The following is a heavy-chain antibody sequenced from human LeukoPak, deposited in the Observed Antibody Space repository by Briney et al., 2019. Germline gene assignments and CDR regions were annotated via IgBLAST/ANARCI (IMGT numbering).Heavy chain of an antibody. CDR1: GFTFSSYW. CDR3: ARPLLWFGELGFDP. Sequence: GGSLRLSCAASGFTFSSYWMHWVRQAPGKGLVWVSRINSDGSSTSYADSVKGRFTISRDNAKNSLYLQMNSLRAEDTAVYYCARPLLWFGELGFDPWGQGTLVTVSS. CDR2: INSDGSST. J-gene: IGHJ5*02. V-gene: IGHV3-74*01. D-gene: IGHD3-10*01.